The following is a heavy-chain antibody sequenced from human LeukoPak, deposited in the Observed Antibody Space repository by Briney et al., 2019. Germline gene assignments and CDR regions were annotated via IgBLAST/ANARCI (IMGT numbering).Heavy chain of an antibody. J-gene: IGHJ6*01. D-gene: IGHD2-15*01. CDR2: ISGSGAST. CDR1: GFTFSSYA. V-gene: IGHV3-23*01. CDR3: AKDRGLYCSGGSCYLADGMDV. Sequence: GGSLRLSCAASGFTFSSYAMSWVRQAPGKGLEWVSGISGSGASTYYADSVKGRFTISRDNSQNTLYLQMNSLRAEDTAVYYCAKDRGLYCSGGSCYLADGMDVWGQGTTVTVSS.